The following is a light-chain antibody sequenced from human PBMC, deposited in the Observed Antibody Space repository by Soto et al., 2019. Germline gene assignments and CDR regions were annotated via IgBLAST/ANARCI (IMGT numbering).Light chain of an antibody. CDR3: QVWDTTTTHRV. CDR2: DDS. Sequence: SYELTQPPSVSLAPGQTARITCGGNNIESKSVHWYQQKPGQAPVLVVYDDSDRPSGIPERFSGSSSGNTATLTISRVEAGDEAAYFCQVWDTTTTHRVFGGGTKVTVL. J-gene: IGLJ2*01. CDR1: NIESKS. V-gene: IGLV3-21*02.